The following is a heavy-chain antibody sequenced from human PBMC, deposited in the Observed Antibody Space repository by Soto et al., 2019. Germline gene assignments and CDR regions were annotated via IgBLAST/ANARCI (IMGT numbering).Heavy chain of an antibody. V-gene: IGHV1-2*04. Sequence: ASVKVSCKASGYSFTDYHIHWVRQAPGQGLEWLGRINPKSGGTSTAQKFQGWVTMTTDTSISTASMELTRLTPDDTAIYYCARGDSTDCSNGVCSFFYNHDMDVWGQGTTVTVSS. CDR2: INPKSGGT. D-gene: IGHD2-8*01. CDR1: GYSFTDYH. CDR3: ARGDSTDCSNGVCSFFYNHDMDV. J-gene: IGHJ6*02.